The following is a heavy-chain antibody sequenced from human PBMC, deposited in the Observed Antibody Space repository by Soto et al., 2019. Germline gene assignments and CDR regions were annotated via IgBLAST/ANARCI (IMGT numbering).Heavy chain of an antibody. J-gene: IGHJ4*02. CDR1: GLTFSSYA. D-gene: IGHD4-17*01. Sequence: PGGSLRLSCAASGLTFSSYAMIWVRQAPGKGLEWVSAISGSGGSTYYADSVKGRFTISRDNSKNTLYLQMNSLRAEDTAVYYCAKSGPLYYGDYGIVDYWGQGTLVTVSS. V-gene: IGHV3-23*01. CDR2: ISGSGGST. CDR3: AKSGPLYYGDYGIVDY.